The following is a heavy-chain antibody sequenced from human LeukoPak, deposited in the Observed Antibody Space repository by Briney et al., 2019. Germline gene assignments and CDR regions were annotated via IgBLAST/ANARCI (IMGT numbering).Heavy chain of an antibody. J-gene: IGHJ5*02. V-gene: IGHV4-59*01. CDR1: GGSISPFY. CDR3: ASTTHVLRYSPWFDP. Sequence: PSETLSLTCIVSGGSISPFYWGWIRHLPGKGLEWIGYIYYSGTTHYNPSLKSRVSISMDTSKNQFSLKLSSVTAADTAVYYCASTTHVLRYSPWFDPWGQGTLVTVSS. CDR2: IYYSGTT. D-gene: IGHD3-9*01.